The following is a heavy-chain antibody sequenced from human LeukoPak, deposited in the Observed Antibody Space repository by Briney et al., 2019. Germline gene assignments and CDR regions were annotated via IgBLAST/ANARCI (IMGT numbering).Heavy chain of an antibody. CDR2: IYYSGST. Sequence: PSETLSLTCTVSGGSISSGDYYWSWIRQPPGKGLEWIGSIYYSGSTYYNPSLKSRVTISVDTSKNQFSLKLSSVTAADTAVYYCARGRRLGHCSGGNCSDFDYWGQGTLVTVSS. CDR1: GGSISSGDYY. D-gene: IGHD2-15*01. J-gene: IGHJ4*02. CDR3: ARGRRLGHCSGGNCSDFDY. V-gene: IGHV4-30-4*01.